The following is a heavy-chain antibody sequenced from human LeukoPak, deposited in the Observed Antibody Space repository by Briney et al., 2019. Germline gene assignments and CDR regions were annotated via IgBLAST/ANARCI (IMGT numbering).Heavy chain of an antibody. CDR1: GYTFTSYG. V-gene: IGHV1-18*04. Sequence: ASVKVSCKASGYTFTSYGISWVRQAPGQGLEWMGWISAYNGNTNYAQKLQGRVTMTTDTSTSTAYMELRSLRSDDTAVYYCARTSLRSDLPYYYYGMDVWGQGTTVTVSS. J-gene: IGHJ6*02. CDR2: ISAYNGNT. D-gene: IGHD3-16*01. CDR3: ARTSLRSDLPYYYYGMDV.